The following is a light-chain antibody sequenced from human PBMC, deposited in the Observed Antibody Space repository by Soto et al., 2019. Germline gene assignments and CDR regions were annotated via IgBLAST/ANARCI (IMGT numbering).Light chain of an antibody. CDR2: DAS. J-gene: IGKJ4*01. CDR1: QSVSSY. CDR3: QQRSNWPLT. Sequence: EIVLTQSPATLSLSPGERATLSCRAGQSVSSYLAWYQQKPGQAPRLLIYDASNRATGIPARFSGSGSGTDFTLTISSLEPEDFAIYYCQQRSNWPLTFGGGTQVEIK. V-gene: IGKV3-11*01.